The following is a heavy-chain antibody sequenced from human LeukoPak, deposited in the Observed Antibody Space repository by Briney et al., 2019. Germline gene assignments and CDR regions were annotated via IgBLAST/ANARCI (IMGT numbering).Heavy chain of an antibody. CDR1: GFTFSSYA. D-gene: IGHD2-15*01. J-gene: IGHJ3*02. CDR3: ARDYRSGGSCYNDAFDI. CDR2: ISYDGSNK. Sequence: PGGSLRLSCAASGFTFSSYAMHWVRQAPGKGLEWVAVISYDGSNKYYADSVKGRFTISRDNSKNTLYLQMNSLRAEDTAVYYCARDYRSGGSCYNDAFDIWGQGTMVTVSS. V-gene: IGHV3-30-3*01.